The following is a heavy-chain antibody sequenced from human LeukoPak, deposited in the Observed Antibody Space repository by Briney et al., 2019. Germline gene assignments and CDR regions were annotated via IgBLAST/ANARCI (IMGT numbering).Heavy chain of an antibody. D-gene: IGHD1-1*01. J-gene: IGHJ5*02. CDR2: IIPIFGTA. CDR3: VRGGVSAGTTGP. CDR1: GYTFTSYG. Sequence: SVKVSCKASGYTFTSYGISWVRQAPGQGLEWMGGIIPIFGTANYAQKFQGRVTITADESTSTAYMELSSLRSEDTAVYYCVRGGVSAGTTGPWGQGTLVIVSS. V-gene: IGHV1-69*13.